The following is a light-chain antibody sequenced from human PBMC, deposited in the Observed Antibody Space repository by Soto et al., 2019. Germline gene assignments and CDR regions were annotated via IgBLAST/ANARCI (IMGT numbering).Light chain of an antibody. CDR3: QKFDKWPWT. CDR2: GAS. V-gene: IGKV3-15*01. Sequence: ETVVTQSPATLSVSPGERATLSCRARQSVSSHLAWYQQKPGQAPRLLIYGASTRATGIPARFSGSGSGTEFTLTISSLQSEDSAVYYCQKFDKWPWTFGQGTKVEIK. CDR1: QSVSSH. J-gene: IGKJ1*01.